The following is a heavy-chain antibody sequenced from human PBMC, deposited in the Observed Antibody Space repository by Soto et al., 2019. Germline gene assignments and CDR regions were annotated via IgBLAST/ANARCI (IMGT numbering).Heavy chain of an antibody. J-gene: IGHJ3*02. D-gene: IGHD3-22*01. CDR1: GFTFSSYA. CDR2: ISGSGGST. Sequence: PGGSLRLSCAASGFTFSSYAMSWVRQAPGKGLEWVSAISGSGGSTYYADSVKGRFTISRDNSKNTLYLQMNSLRAEDTAVYYCAKGMRGILNYYDSSGYYLDAFDIWGQGTMVTVSS. CDR3: AKGMRGILNYYDSSGYYLDAFDI. V-gene: IGHV3-23*01.